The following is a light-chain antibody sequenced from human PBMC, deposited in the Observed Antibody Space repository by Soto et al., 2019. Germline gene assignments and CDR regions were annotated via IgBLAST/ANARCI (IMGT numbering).Light chain of an antibody. Sequence: QSALTQPASVSGFPGQSITISCTGTSSGFGSYNLVSWYRHYPGKAPTLMIYESTKRPSGISDRFSGSKSGSTASLTISNLQAGDEADYYCCAYGGNFYVFGSGTKVTVL. V-gene: IGLV2-23*01. CDR2: EST. CDR3: CAYGGNFYV. J-gene: IGLJ1*01. CDR1: SSGFGSYNL.